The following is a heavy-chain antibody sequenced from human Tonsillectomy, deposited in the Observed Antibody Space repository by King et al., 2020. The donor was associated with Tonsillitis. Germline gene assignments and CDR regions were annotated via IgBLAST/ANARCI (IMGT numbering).Heavy chain of an antibody. D-gene: IGHD4-17*01. V-gene: IGHV4-39*07. CDR1: GGSISSSSYY. CDR2: IYYSGST. J-gene: IGHJ4*02. CDR3: ARRGYGDPLFDY. Sequence: QLQESGPGLVKTSETLSLTCTVSGGSISSSSYYWGWIRQPPGKGLEWIGTIYYSGSTYYNPSLKSRVTISVDTSKNQFSLKLSSVTAADTAVYYCARRGYGDPLFDYWGQGTLVTVSS.